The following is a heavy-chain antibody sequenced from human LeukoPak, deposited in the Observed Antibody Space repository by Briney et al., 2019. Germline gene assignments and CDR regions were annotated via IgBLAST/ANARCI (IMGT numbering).Heavy chain of an antibody. CDR3: ARDYDSPYYYYMDV. CDR2: IYSGGST. CDR1: EFSVGSNY. J-gene: IGHJ6*03. D-gene: IGHD3-3*01. Sequence: SGGSLRLSCAASEFSVGSNYMTWARQAPGKGLEWVSLIYSGGSTYYADSVKGRFTISRDNSKNTLYLQMNSLRAEDTAVYYCARDYDSPYYYYMDVWGKGTTVTVSS. V-gene: IGHV3-66*01.